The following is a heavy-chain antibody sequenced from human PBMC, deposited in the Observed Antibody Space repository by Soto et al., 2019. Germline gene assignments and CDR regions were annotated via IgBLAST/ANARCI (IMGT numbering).Heavy chain of an antibody. D-gene: IGHD3-3*01. CDR2: INSDGSST. CDR1: GFTFSSYW. V-gene: IGHV3-74*01. J-gene: IGHJ6*02. CDR3: ARDLAPDRITIFGVVYYYGMGV. Sequence: PGGSLRLSCAASGFTFSSYWMHWVRQAPGKGLVWVSRINSDGSSTSYADSVKGRFTISRDNAKNTLYLQMNSLGAEDTAVYYCARDLAPDRITIFGVVYYYGMGVWGQGTTVTVSS.